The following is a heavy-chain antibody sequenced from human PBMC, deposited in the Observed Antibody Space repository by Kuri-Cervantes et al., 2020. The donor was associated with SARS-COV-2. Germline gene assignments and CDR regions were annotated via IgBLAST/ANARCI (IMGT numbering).Heavy chain of an antibody. D-gene: IGHD1-1*01. CDR3: VRDGDHWNFDY. CDR1: GFTFSGHW. V-gene: IGHV3-74*01. J-gene: IGHJ4*02. CDR2: INPDGSYT. Sequence: GGSLRLSCAASGFTFSGHWIHWVRQAPGKGLVWVSRINPDGSYTNHADSVKGRFTLSRDNAKNMLFLQMNSLRAEDTAVDYCVRDGDHWNFDYWGQGTLVTVSS.